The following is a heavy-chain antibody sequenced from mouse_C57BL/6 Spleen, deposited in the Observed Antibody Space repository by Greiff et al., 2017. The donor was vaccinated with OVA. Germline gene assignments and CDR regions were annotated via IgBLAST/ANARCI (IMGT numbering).Heavy chain of an antibody. Sequence: QVHVKQPGAELVRPGSSVKLSCKASGYTFTSYWMDWVKQRPGQGLEWIGNIYPSDSETHYNQKFKDKATLTVDKSSSTAYMQLSSLTSEDSAVYYCARLQLRNAMDYWGQGTSVTVSS. CDR2: IYPSDSET. D-gene: IGHD3-2*02. V-gene: IGHV1-61*01. CDR3: ARLQLRNAMDY. CDR1: GYTFTSYW. J-gene: IGHJ4*01.